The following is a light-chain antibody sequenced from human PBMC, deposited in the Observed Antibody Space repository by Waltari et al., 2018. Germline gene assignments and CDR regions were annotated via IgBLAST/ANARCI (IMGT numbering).Light chain of an antibody. V-gene: IGKV1-12*01. CDR1: QGIGSW. Sequence: DIQMTQSPSSVSASVGDRVTITCRASQGIGSWLAWYQQKPGKDPKLLIYAASRWHTGDPSRFSGSGYGTDFALTISSLQPDDFATYFCQQANTFPRTFGQGTKVEIK. CDR2: AAS. CDR3: QQANTFPRT. J-gene: IGKJ1*01.